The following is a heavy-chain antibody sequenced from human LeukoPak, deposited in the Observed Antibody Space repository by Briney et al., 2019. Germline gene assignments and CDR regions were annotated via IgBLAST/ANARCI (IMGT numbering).Heavy chain of an antibody. J-gene: IGHJ4*02. CDR2: INPNSGGT. CDR1: GYTFTGYY. V-gene: IGHV1-2*06. CDR3: ALLGGWYVSSYFDY. Sequence: ASVKVSCKASGYTFTGYYMHWVRQAPGQGLEWMGRINPNSGGTNYAQKFQSRVTMTRDTSISTAYMELSRLRSDDTAVYYCALLGGWYVSSYFDYWGQGTLVTVSS. D-gene: IGHD6-19*01.